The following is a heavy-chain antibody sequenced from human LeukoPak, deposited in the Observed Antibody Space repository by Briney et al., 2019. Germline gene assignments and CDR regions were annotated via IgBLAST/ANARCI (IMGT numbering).Heavy chain of an antibody. V-gene: IGHV4-59*01. CDR1: GGSISTYH. CDR2: IYYSGST. Sequence: SGTLSLTCAVSGGSISTYHWSWIRQPPGKGLEWIGYIYYSGSTDYSPSLKSRVTISVDTSKNQFSLKLTSVTAADTAVYYCARELGSAFDLWGQGTRVTVSS. D-gene: IGHD3-16*01. CDR3: ARELGSAFDL. J-gene: IGHJ3*01.